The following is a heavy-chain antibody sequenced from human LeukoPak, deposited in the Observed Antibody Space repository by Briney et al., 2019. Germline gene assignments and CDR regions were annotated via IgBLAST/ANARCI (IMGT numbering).Heavy chain of an antibody. J-gene: IGHJ4*02. D-gene: IGHD1-26*01. CDR1: GYTFTGYY. CDR2: INPNSGGT. Sequence: EASVKVSCKASGYTFTGYYMHWVRQAPGQGLEWMGWINPNSGGTNYAQKFQGRVTMTRDTSISTAYMELNRLGSDDTAVYYCARGLGAQGRKDFDNWGQGTLVTVSS. V-gene: IGHV1-2*02. CDR3: ARGLGAQGRKDFDN.